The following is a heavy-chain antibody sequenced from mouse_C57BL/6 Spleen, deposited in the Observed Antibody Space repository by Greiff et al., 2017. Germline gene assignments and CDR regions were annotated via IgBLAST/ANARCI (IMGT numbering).Heavy chain of an antibody. Sequence: VQLQQSGPGLVQPSQSLSITCTVSGFSLTSYGVHWVRQSPGKGLEWLGVMWSGGSTDYNAAFISRLSISKDNSKSQVFCKMNSLQADDTAIYYCARKDYSNYGGAMDYWGQGTSVTVSS. V-gene: IGHV2-2*01. CDR3: ARKDYSNYGGAMDY. CDR2: MWSGGST. D-gene: IGHD2-5*01. CDR1: GFSLTSYG. J-gene: IGHJ4*01.